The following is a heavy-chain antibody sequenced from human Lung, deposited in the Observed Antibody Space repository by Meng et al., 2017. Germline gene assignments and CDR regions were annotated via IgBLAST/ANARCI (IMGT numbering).Heavy chain of an antibody. Sequence: QVQLKEGGAGLLKPSETLSLTGVVSGGSFSDYYWSWIRQPPGKGLEWIGEINHSGSTNYNPSLESRATISVDTSQNNLSLKLSSVTAADSAVYYCARGPTTMAHDFDYWGQGTLVTVSS. D-gene: IGHD4-11*01. V-gene: IGHV4-34*01. J-gene: IGHJ4*02. CDR2: INHSGST. CDR1: GGSFSDYY. CDR3: ARGPTTMAHDFDY.